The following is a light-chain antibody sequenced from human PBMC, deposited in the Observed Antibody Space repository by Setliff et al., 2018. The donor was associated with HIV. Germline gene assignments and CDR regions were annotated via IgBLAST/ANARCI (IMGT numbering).Light chain of an antibody. CDR2: NVN. J-gene: IGLJ1*01. CDR1: SNDVGGHNL. CDR3: CSYSRSSVPYV. V-gene: IGLV2-23*02. Sequence: QSALTQVASVSGSLGQSITISCTGTSNDVGGHNLVSWFRVDPGKAPKLIIFNVNLWASGVSHRFSASKSGNTASLTISGLQSEDGADYYCCSYSRSSVPYVFGSGTKVTVL.